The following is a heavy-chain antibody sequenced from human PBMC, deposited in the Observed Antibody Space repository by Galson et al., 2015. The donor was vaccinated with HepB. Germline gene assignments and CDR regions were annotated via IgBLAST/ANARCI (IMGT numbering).Heavy chain of an antibody. Sequence: SLRLSCAASGFTVSSYAMHWVRQAPGKGLEWVAVISYAGTNEYYADSVRGRFTISRDNSKNTLYLQMNSLRPEDTAVYFCARDASGSSWYLDYWGQGTLVSVSS. V-gene: IGHV3-30*04. CDR2: ISYAGTNE. D-gene: IGHD6-13*01. CDR3: ARDASGSSWYLDY. J-gene: IGHJ4*02. CDR1: GFTVSSYA.